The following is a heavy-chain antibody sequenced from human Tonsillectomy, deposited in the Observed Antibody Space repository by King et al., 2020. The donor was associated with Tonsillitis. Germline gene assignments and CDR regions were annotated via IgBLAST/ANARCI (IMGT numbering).Heavy chain of an antibody. V-gene: IGHV4-30-2*01. J-gene: IGHJ4*02. D-gene: IGHD3-16*02. CDR3: ARSYVWGSYRYTAYFDY. CDR2: IYHSGST. CDR1: GGSINSGGYS. Sequence: QLQESGSGLVKPSQTLSLTCAVSGGSINSGGYSWSWIRQPPGKGLEWIGYIYHSGSTYYNPSLKSRVTISVDRSKNQFSLKLSSVTAADTAVYYCARSYVWGSYRYTAYFDYWGQGTLDTVSS.